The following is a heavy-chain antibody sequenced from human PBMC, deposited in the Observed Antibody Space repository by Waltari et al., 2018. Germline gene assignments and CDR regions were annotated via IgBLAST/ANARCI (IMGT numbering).Heavy chain of an antibody. CDR3: ARESARRRGMNWFDP. CDR2: IYHSGST. J-gene: IGHJ5*02. V-gene: IGHV4-4*02. Sequence: QVQLQESGPGLVKPSGTLSLTCAVSGGSISSSNWWSWVRRPPGKGLEWIGEIYHSGSTNYNPSLKSRVTISVDKSKNQFSLKLSSVTAADTAVYYCARESARRRGMNWFDPWGQGTLVTVSS. CDR1: GGSISSSNW. D-gene: IGHD6-6*01.